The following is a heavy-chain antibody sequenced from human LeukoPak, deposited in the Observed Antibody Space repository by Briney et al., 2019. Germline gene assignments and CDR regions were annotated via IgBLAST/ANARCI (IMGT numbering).Heavy chain of an antibody. CDR3: AKDTAPYYDSSPPPDY. Sequence: PGGSLRLSCAASGFTFSSYWMHWVRQAPGKGLVWVSHIKTDGSSTNYADSVKGRFTISRDNAKNTLYLQMNSLRAEDTAVYYCAKDTAPYYDSSPPPDYWGQGTLVTVSS. CDR1: GFTFSSYW. V-gene: IGHV3-74*01. D-gene: IGHD3-22*01. J-gene: IGHJ4*02. CDR2: IKTDGSST.